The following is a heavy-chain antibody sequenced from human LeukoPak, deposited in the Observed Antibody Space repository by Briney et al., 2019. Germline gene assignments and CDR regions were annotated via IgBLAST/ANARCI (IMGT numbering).Heavy chain of an antibody. CDR3: ARDRGGRNYYYYYMDV. CDR2: IYHSGST. V-gene: IGHV4-30-2*05. CDR1: GGSISSGGYY. J-gene: IGHJ6*03. Sequence: SETLSLTCTVSGGSISSGGYYWSWIRQPPGKGLEWIVYIYHSGSTYYNPSLKSRVTISVDTSKNQFSLKLSSVTAADTAVYYCARDRGGRNYYYYYMDVWGKGATVTVSS.